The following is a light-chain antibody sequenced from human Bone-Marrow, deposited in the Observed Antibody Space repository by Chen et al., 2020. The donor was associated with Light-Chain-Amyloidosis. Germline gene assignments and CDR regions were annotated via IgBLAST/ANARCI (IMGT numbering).Light chain of an antibody. Sequence: QSALTQPASVSGSPGQSITISCTGTSSDVGGDNHVSWYPQHPDKAPKLMIYEVTKRPSWVPDRFSGSKADKTASLTISGLQTEDEADYFCSSYTITDTLVVGSGTRVTVL. CDR3: SSYTITDTLV. CDR1: SSDVGGDNH. V-gene: IGLV2-14*01. CDR2: EVT. J-gene: IGLJ1*01.